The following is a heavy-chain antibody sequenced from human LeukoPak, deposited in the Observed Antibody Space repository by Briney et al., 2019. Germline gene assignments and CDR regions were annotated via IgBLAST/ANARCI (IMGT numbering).Heavy chain of an antibody. CDR1: GFTCSSYE. Sequence: GGSLRLSCAASGFTCSSYEMNWLRQAPGKGLEWVSYISSSGSTIYYADSVKGRFTISRDNDKNSLYLQMNSLRAEDTAVYYCARGTGYYSYFDYWGQGTLVTVSS. CDR3: ARGTGYYSYFDY. CDR2: ISSSGSTI. D-gene: IGHD3/OR15-3a*01. J-gene: IGHJ4*02. V-gene: IGHV3-48*03.